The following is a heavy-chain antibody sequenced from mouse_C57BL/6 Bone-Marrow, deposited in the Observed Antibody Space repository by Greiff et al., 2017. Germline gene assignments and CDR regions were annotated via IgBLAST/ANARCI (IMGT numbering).Heavy chain of an antibody. Sequence: QVQLQQSGAELVRPGTSVKMSCKASGYTFTNYWIGWAKQRPGHGLEWIGDIYPGGGYTNYNEKFKGKATLTADKSSSTAYMQFSSLTSEDSAIYYWARAGTGAWFAYWGQGTLVTVSA. CDR3: ARAGTGAWFAY. CDR2: IYPGGGYT. V-gene: IGHV1-63*01. D-gene: IGHD4-1*01. J-gene: IGHJ3*01. CDR1: GYTFTNYW.